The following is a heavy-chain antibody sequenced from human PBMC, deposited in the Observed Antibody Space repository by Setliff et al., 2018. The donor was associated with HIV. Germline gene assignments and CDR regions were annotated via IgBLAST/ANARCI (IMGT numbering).Heavy chain of an antibody. J-gene: IGHJ4*02. CDR1: GPSINIHY. CDR3: AKGAGFYGDYTFDH. D-gene: IGHD4-17*01. Sequence: PSETLSLTCTVSGPSINIHYWSWIRQSPGKGFEWIGYIYSTGSTNYNPSLQSRVTISMVASRNPFSLKVTSVTAADTAVYYCAKGAGFYGDYTFDHWGQGRQVTVSS. CDR2: IYSTGST. V-gene: IGHV4-59*11.